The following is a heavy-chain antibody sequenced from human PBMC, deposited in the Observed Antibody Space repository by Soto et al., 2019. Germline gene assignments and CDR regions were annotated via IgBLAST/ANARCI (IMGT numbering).Heavy chain of an antibody. CDR3: ARAHYGDYGYGMDV. CDR2: IYYSGSA. V-gene: IGHV4-59*12. Sequence: SETLSLTCTVSGGSIDTYYWSWIRQPPGKGLQWIGYIYYSGSATYSPSLKSRVTISVDRSKNQFPLKLSSVTAADTAVYYCARAHYGDYGYGMDVWGQGTTVTVSS. J-gene: IGHJ6*02. CDR1: GGSIDTYY. D-gene: IGHD4-17*01.